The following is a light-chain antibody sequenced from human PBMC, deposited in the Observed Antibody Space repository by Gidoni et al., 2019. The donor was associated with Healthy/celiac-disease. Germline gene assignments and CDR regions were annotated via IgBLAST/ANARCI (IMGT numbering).Light chain of an antibody. CDR2: AAS. Sequence: DTEVTQSPSSLSASVGDRVTITCRASQSISSYLNLYQQKPGKAPKLLIYAASSLQSGVPSRFSGSGSGTDFTLTISSLQPEDFATYYCQQSYSTPWTFGQGTKVEIK. CDR1: QSISSY. V-gene: IGKV1-39*01. J-gene: IGKJ1*01. CDR3: QQSYSTPWT.